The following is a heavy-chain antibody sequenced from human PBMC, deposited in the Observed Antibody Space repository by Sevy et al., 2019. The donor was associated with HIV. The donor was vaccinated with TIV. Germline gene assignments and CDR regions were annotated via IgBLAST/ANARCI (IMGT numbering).Heavy chain of an antibody. CDR1: GYTFTGYY. CDR3: ATSSIAVAGTNYYYYYGMDV. D-gene: IGHD6-19*01. Sequence: ASVKVSCKASGYTFTGYYMHWVRQAPGQGLEWMGWINPNSGGTNYAQKFQGRVTMTRDTSISTAYMELSRLRSDDTAVYYSATSSIAVAGTNYYYYYGMDVWGQGTTVTVSS. V-gene: IGHV1-2*02. CDR2: INPNSGGT. J-gene: IGHJ6*02.